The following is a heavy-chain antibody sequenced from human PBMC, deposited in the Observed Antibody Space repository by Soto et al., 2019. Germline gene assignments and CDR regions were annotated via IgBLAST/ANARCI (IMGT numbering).Heavy chain of an antibody. V-gene: IGHV3-30-3*01. CDR2: ISYDGSNK. CDR3: ARGGLRSAGGMDV. CDR1: GFTFSSYA. Sequence: QVQLVESGGGVVQPGRSLRLSCAASGFTFSSYAMHWVRQAPGKGLEWVAVISYDGSNKYYADSVKGRFTISRDNSKNTLYLQMNGLRAEDTAVYYCARGGLRSAGGMDVWGQGTTVTVSS. D-gene: IGHD3-10*02. J-gene: IGHJ6*02.